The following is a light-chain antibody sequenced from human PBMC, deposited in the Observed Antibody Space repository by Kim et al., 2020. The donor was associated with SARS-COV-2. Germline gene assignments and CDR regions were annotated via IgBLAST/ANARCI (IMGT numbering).Light chain of an antibody. Sequence: EIVMTQSPAALSVSPGERATLSCRASQSVSGTLAWYQQKPGQAPRLLIYGASTRATGIPARFSGSGSGTEFTLTISSLQSEDLALYYCQQYHKWPRTFGQGTKLEIK. V-gene: IGKV3-15*01. J-gene: IGKJ1*01. CDR3: QQYHKWPRT. CDR1: QSVSGT. CDR2: GAS.